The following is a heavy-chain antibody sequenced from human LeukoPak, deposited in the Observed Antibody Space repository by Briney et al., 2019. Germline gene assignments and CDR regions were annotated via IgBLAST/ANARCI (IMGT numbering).Heavy chain of an antibody. CDR3: VGLGENY. J-gene: IGHJ4*02. CDR1: GFTFRRYW. CDR2: IKQDGSEK. Sequence: GGSLRLSCAASGFTFRRYWMSWARQASGKGLEWVANIKQDGSEKYYVDSVKGRFTISRDNDKNSLYLQMNSQRAEDTAVYYCVGLGENYWGQGILVTVSS. D-gene: IGHD3-10*01. V-gene: IGHV3-7*02.